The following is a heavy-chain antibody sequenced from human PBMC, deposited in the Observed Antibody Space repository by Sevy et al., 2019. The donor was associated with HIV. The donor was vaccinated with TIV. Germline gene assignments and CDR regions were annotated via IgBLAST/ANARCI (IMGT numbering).Heavy chain of an antibody. CDR1: GFTFSSYA. D-gene: IGHD1-26*01. J-gene: IGHJ3*02. CDR3: ARDRDSGSSRLRTAFDI. Sequence: GGSLRLSCAASGFTFSSYAMHWVRQAPGKGLEWVAVISYDGSNKYYADSVKGRFTISRDNSKNTLYLQMNSLRAEDTAVYYCARDRDSGSSRLRTAFDIWGQGTMVTVSS. CDR2: ISYDGSNK. V-gene: IGHV3-30-3*01.